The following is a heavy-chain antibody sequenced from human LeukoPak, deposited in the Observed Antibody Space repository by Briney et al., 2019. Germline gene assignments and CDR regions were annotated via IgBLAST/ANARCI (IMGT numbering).Heavy chain of an antibody. D-gene: IGHD4-17*01. V-gene: IGHV3-21*01. CDR1: GFTFSSYS. Sequence: GGSLRLSCAASGFTFSSYSMNWVRQAPGKGLQWVSSIGSSSSYIYYADSVKGRFTISRDYAKNSLYLQMNSLRAEDTAVYYCARDYYGDYAFDYWGQGTLVTVSS. CDR3: ARDYYGDYAFDY. J-gene: IGHJ4*02. CDR2: IGSSSSYI.